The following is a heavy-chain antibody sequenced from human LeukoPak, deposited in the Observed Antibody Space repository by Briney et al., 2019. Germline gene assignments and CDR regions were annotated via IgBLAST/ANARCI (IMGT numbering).Heavy chain of an antibody. V-gene: IGHV3-21*01. D-gene: IGHD6-13*01. CDR2: ISSNFSYI. CDR3: ARRNPGYSSSWYFNDY. Sequence: GSLRLSCAASGFTFSTYSMNWVRQAPGKGLEWVSSISSNFSYIHYADSVKGRFTISRDNAKNSLYLQMSSLRAEDTAVYYCARRNPGYSSSWYFNDYWGQGTLVTVSS. CDR1: GFTFSTYS. J-gene: IGHJ4*02.